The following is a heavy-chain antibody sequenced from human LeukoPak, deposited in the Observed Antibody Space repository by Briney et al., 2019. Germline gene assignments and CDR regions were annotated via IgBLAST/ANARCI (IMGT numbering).Heavy chain of an antibody. CDR2: ISYSGST. Sequence: SETLSLTCTVSVGSISRYYWRWIRQPPGKGLEWIGYISYSGSTKYNPSLMSRVTISVDTSKNQFSLKLSSATAADTAVYYCAILDYYQLDYWGQGTVVTVSS. D-gene: IGHD3-22*01. CDR1: VGSISRYY. CDR3: AILDYYQLDY. J-gene: IGHJ4*02. V-gene: IGHV4-59*01.